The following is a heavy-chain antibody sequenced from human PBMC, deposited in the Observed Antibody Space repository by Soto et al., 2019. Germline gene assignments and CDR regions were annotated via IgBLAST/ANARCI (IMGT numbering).Heavy chain of an antibody. CDR2: IYYSGST. CDR3: ARHSWDIVVVVAAYNWFDP. V-gene: IGHV4-39*01. Sequence: QLQLQESGPGLVKPSETLSLTCTVSGGSISSSSYYWGWIRQPPGKGLEWLGSIYYSGSTYYNPSLKSRVTISVDTSKNQFSLQLSSVTAADTAVYYCARHSWDIVVVVAAYNWFDPWGQGTLVTVSS. J-gene: IGHJ5*02. D-gene: IGHD2-15*01. CDR1: GGSISSSSYY.